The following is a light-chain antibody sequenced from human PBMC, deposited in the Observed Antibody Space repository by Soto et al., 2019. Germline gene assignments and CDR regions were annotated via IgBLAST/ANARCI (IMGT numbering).Light chain of an antibody. CDR1: QSISTW. V-gene: IGKV1-5*01. CDR2: GAS. Sequence: DIQMTQSPSTLSASVGDRVTITCRASQSISTWLAWYQQKPGKAPKLLIYGASSLESGVPSRFSGSGSVTEFTLIIDSLQPDDFQTYYCQQYSSSSPTFGQGTKMEIK. J-gene: IGKJ2*01. CDR3: QQYSSSSPT.